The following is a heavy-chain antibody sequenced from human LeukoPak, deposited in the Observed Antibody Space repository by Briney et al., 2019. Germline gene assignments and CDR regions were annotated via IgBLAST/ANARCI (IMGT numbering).Heavy chain of an antibody. CDR3: TRDNVMGSY. CDR2: INKNGGET. Sequence: PGGSLRLSCAASGFTFSTYVMSWGRQAPGKGLEWVSTINKNGGETYYADSVKGRFTISRDNSRNTLYLQMNSLRAEDTAVYYCTRDNVMGSYWGQGALVTVSS. CDR1: GFTFSTYV. D-gene: IGHD3-16*01. V-gene: IGHV3-23*01. J-gene: IGHJ4*02.